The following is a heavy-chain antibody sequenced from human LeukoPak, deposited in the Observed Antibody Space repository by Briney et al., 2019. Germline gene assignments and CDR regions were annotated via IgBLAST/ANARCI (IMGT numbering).Heavy chain of an antibody. CDR3: AKWPEGAMDYFDY. J-gene: IGHJ4*02. CDR1: GFSFSSYA. Sequence: GSLRLSCAASGFSFSSYAMTWARQAPVKGLEWVSAISGDGTRTYYADSVKGRFTISRDNSKNTLYLEMSSLRVEDTAIYYCAKWPEGAMDYFDYWGQGTLVTVSS. CDR2: ISGDGTRT. D-gene: IGHD3-16*01. V-gene: IGHV3-23*01.